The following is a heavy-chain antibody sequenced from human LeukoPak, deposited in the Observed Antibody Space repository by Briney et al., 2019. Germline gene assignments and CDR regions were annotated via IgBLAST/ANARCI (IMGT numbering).Heavy chain of an antibody. CDR3: ARESALRDTAMDY. Sequence: ASVKVSCKASGYTFTGYYMHWVRQAPGQGLEWMGWINPNSGGTNYAQKFQGRVTMTRDTSISTAYMELSRLRSDDTAVYYCARESALRDTAMDYWGQGTLVTVSS. D-gene: IGHD5-18*01. CDR2: INPNSGGT. J-gene: IGHJ4*02. V-gene: IGHV1-2*02. CDR1: GYTFTGYY.